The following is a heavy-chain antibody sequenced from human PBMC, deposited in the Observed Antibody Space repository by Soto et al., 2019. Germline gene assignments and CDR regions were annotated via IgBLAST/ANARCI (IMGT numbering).Heavy chain of an antibody. CDR2: ISGSGGGT. V-gene: IGHV3-23*01. D-gene: IGHD1-26*01. CDR1: ESTFSSYA. CDR3: AKLRGSAMDV. Sequence: GSLRLSCAASESTFSSYAMSWVRQAPGKGLEWVSAISGSGGGTYYADSVKGRFTISRDNSKNTLYLQMNSLRAEDTAVYYCAKLRGSAMDVWGQGTTVTVSS. J-gene: IGHJ6*02.